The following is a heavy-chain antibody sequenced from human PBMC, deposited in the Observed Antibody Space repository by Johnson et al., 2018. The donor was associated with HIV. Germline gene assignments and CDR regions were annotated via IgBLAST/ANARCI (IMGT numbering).Heavy chain of an antibody. D-gene: IGHD6-13*01. Sequence: GPKKGLEWVSGINWNGGSKNYADSVQGRFAISRDNAKNSLYLQMNSLRAEDTALYYCAREFSSSDGAFDIWGQGTMVTVSS. V-gene: IGHV3-20*03. CDR3: AREFSSSDGAFDI. J-gene: IGHJ3*02. CDR2: INWNGGSK.